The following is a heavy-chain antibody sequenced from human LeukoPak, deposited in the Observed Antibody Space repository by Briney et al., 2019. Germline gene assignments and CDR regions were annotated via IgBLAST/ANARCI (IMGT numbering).Heavy chain of an antibody. CDR1: GFTFSSYG. CDR2: ISYSSSHI. V-gene: IGHV3-21*01. CDR3: ARDSSGLYGFDY. D-gene: IGHD3-22*01. J-gene: IGHJ4*02. Sequence: GGSLRLSCAASGFTFSSYGMNWVRQAPGKGLQWVSSISYSSSHIYYADSVKGRFTISRDNAKNSLYLQMNSLRAEDTAVYYCARDSSGLYGFDYWGQGTLVTVSS.